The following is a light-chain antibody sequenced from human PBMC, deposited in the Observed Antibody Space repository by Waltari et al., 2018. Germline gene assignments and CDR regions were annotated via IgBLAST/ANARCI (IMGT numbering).Light chain of an antibody. CDR2: NTK. Sequence: QSVLTQPPSASGTPGQRVTISCSGSSSNIGGHPVNWYPHVPGTAPKPLIYNTKQRPSGVPGRFAGSKSGTSASLAISGLQSEDEADYYWATWDDSLNGLVFGGGTELTVL. CDR3: ATWDDSLNGLV. CDR1: SSNIGGHP. V-gene: IGLV1-44*01. J-gene: IGLJ2*01.